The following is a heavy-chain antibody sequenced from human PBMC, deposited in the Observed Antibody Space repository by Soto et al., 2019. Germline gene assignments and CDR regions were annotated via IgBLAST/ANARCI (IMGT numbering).Heavy chain of an antibody. CDR3: GRSIAVALDV. Sequence: SETLSLTCAVYGGSFSGYYWSWIRQPPGKGLEWIGEINHSGSTNYNPSLKSRVTISVDTSKNQFSLKLSSVTAADTAVYYCGRSIAVALDVWGQGTTVTVSS. J-gene: IGHJ6*02. CDR1: GGSFSGYY. D-gene: IGHD6-19*01. V-gene: IGHV4-34*01. CDR2: INHSGST.